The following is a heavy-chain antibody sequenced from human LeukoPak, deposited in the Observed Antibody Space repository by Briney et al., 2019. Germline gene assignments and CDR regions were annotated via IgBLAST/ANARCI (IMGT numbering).Heavy chain of an antibody. D-gene: IGHD6-13*01. Sequence: GGSLRLSCAASGFTVSSNYMSWVRQAPGKGLEWVSVIYSGGSTYYADSVEGRFTISRDNSKNTLYLQMNSLRAEDTAVYYCARGMIAAAGIFDYWGQGTLVTVSS. CDR1: GFTVSSNY. CDR2: IYSGGST. V-gene: IGHV3-53*01. CDR3: ARGMIAAAGIFDY. J-gene: IGHJ4*02.